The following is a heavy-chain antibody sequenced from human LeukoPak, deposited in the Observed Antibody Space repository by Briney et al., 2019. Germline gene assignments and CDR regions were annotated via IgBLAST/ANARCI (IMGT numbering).Heavy chain of an antibody. D-gene: IGHD5-12*01. V-gene: IGHV4-61*02. Sequence: PSETLSLTCTVSGGSISSGSYYWSWIRQPAGKGLEWIGRIYTSGSTNYNPSLKSRVTISVDTSKNQFSLKLSSVTAADTAVYYCARVTGGFRYFDYWGQGTLVTVSS. CDR1: GGSISSGSYY. J-gene: IGHJ4*02. CDR2: IYTSGST. CDR3: ARVTGGFRYFDY.